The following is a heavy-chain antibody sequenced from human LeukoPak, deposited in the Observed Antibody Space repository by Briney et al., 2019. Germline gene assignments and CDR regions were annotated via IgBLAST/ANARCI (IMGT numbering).Heavy chain of an antibody. CDR1: GYTFTAYY. Sequence: ASVKVSCKASGYTFTAYYMHWVRQAPGQGLAWMGWIKCDSGGTEYSRNYRGRVTMTRDTSISTAYMELTRLTSDDTAVYYGVDSNWAAEAAFDFWGQGTQVTVSS. J-gene: IGHJ4*02. V-gene: IGHV1-2*02. D-gene: IGHD6-13*01. CDR2: IKCDSGGT. CDR3: VDSNWAAEAAFDF.